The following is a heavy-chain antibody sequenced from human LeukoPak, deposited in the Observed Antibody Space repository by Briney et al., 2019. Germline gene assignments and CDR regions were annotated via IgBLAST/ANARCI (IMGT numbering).Heavy chain of an antibody. CDR1: GFTFSSYA. Sequence: GGSLRLSCAASGFTFSSYAMHWVRQAPGKGLEWVAVISYDGSNKYYADSVKGRFTISRDNSKNTLYLQMNSLRGEDTAVYYCAKTPGYSDYVSDYWGQGTLVTVSS. J-gene: IGHJ4*02. D-gene: IGHD5-12*01. CDR3: AKTPGYSDYVSDY. CDR2: ISYDGSNK. V-gene: IGHV3-30-3*01.